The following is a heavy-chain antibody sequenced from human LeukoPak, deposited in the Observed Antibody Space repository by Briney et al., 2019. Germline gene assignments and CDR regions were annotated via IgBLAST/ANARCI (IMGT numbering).Heavy chain of an antibody. CDR3: AKLPILYCSSTSCYL. J-gene: IGHJ4*02. Sequence: GGSLRLSCAASGFTFSSYAMSWVRQSPGKGLEWVSAISGSGGSTYYADSVKGRFTISRDNSKNTLYLQMNTLRAEDTAVYYYAKLPILYCSSTSCYLWGQGTLVTVSS. V-gene: IGHV3-23*01. CDR2: ISGSGGST. CDR1: GFTFSSYA. D-gene: IGHD2-2*01.